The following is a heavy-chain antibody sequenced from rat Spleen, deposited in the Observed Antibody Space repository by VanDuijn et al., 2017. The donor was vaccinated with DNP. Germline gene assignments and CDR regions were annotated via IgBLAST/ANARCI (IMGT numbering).Heavy chain of an antibody. V-gene: IGHV2-1*01. Sequence: QVQLKESGPGLVQSSQTLSLTCTVSGFSLTSNGVHWVRQPPGKGLEWVGTIWSGGSTDYNSALKSRLSISRDTSKSQVFLKMNSLQTEDTAMYFCAGKEYYGPPGLDYWGQGVMVTVSS. D-gene: IGHD1-6*01. CDR3: AGKEYYGPPGLDY. CDR1: GFSLTSNG. J-gene: IGHJ2*01. CDR2: IWSGGST.